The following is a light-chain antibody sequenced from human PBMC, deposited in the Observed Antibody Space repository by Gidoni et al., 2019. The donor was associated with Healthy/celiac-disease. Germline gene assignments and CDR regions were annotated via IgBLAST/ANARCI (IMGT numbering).Light chain of an antibody. Sequence: ALPHPASVSGSPGQSITISCTGTRRDVGGYNYVSWYQQHPGKAPKLMIYEVSNRPSGVSNRFSGSKSGNTASLTISGLQAEDEVDYYCSSYTSSSTPYVFGTGTKVTVL. CDR2: EVS. V-gene: IGLV2-14*01. CDR1: RRDVGGYNY. CDR3: SSYTSSSTPYV. J-gene: IGLJ1*01.